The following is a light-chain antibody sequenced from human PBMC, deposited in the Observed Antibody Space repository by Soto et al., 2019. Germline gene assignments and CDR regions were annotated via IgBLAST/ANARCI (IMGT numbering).Light chain of an antibody. V-gene: IGLV2-23*01. Sequence: QSALTQPASVSGSTGQSSTISCTGTSSDVGTYNLVSWYQHHPGEAPNLMVYEGTKRPSGVSNRFSGTKSGNTASLTISGLQAEDEADYFSCSYARTSTLVFGGGTKLTVL. CDR3: CSYARTSTLV. CDR2: EGT. CDR1: SSDVGTYNL. J-gene: IGLJ3*02.